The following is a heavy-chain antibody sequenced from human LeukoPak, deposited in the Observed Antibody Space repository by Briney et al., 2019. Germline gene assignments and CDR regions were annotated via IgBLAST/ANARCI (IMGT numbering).Heavy chain of an antibody. J-gene: IGHJ4*02. D-gene: IGHD3-16*02. CDR2: INHSGST. V-gene: IGHV4-34*01. Sequence: PSETLSLTCAVYGGSFSGYYWSRIPQPPGKGLEWIGEINHSGSTNYNPPLKSRVTISVDTSKNQFSLKLSSVTAADTAVYYCARGPQYDYVWGSYLTTFYDYWGQGTLVTVSS. CDR1: GGSFSGYY. CDR3: ARGPQYDYVWGSYLTTFYDY.